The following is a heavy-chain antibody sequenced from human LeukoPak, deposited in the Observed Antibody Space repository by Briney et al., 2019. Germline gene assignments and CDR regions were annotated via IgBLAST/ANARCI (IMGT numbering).Heavy chain of an antibody. J-gene: IGHJ4*02. CDR2: IYHSGST. V-gene: IGHV4-31*03. D-gene: IGHD3-22*01. CDR3: ARDLLGTMIVSDQ. CDR1: GGSITSGDYY. Sequence: PSETLSLTCTVSGGSITSGDYYWNWIRQQPGMGLEWIGYIYHSGSTYYNPSLKSRVTISVDTSKNQFSLKLSSVTAADTAVYYCARDLLGTMIVSDQWGQGILVTVSS.